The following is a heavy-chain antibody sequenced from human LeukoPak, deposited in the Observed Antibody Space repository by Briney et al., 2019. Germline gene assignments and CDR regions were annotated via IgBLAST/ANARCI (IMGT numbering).Heavy chain of an antibody. CDR1: GFTFSNAW. V-gene: IGHV3-11*01. CDR3: ARVSSGGGQSTYFDY. CDR2: ISSSGSTI. Sequence: GGSLRLSCAASGFTFSNAWMSWVRQAPGKGLEWVSYISSSGSTIYYADSVKGRFTISRDNAKNSLYLQMNSLRAEDTAVYYCARVSSGGGQSTYFDYWGRGTLVTVSS. D-gene: IGHD1-26*01. J-gene: IGHJ4*02.